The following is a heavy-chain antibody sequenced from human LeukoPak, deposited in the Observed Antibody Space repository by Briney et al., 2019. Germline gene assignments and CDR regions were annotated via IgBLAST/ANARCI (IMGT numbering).Heavy chain of an antibody. Sequence: GGSLRLSCLVSGFTFNKYGMVWVRQAPGKGLECVSAISSNGGNTYYANSVKGRFTISRDNSKNTLYLQMGSLRPEDMAVYYCARCRDGYNLHDYWGQGTLVTVSS. D-gene: IGHD5-24*01. J-gene: IGHJ4*02. CDR3: ARCRDGYNLHDY. CDR1: GFTFNKYG. CDR2: ISSNGGNT. V-gene: IGHV3-64*01.